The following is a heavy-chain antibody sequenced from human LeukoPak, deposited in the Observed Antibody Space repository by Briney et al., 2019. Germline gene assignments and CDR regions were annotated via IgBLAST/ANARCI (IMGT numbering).Heavy chain of an antibody. V-gene: IGHV3-74*01. CDR2: INSDGINT. CDR3: ARDRSIVVVVGATPAEFDY. J-gene: IGHJ4*02. Sequence: GGSLRLSCAASGFTFSNYWMHWVRHAPGKGLVWVSRINSDGINTSYADSVKGRFTISRDNSKNTLYLQMNSLRAEDTAMYYCARDRSIVVVVGATPAEFDYWGQGTLVTVSS. CDR1: GFTFSNYW. D-gene: IGHD2-15*01.